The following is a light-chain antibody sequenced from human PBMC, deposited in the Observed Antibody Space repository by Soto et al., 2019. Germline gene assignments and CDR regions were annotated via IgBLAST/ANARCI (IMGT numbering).Light chain of an antibody. CDR3: QQHKTYPRT. CDR1: QGVSTD. Sequence: DIQMTQSPSSLSSSVGDRVTIFCRASQGVSTDLAWFQQKPGKAPRSLIYAASNLQSGVPSRFTGSGSGTDFTLTINNLQPEDFATSYCQQHKTYPRTFGQGTKVEIK. V-gene: IGKV1-16*01. J-gene: IGKJ1*01. CDR2: AAS.